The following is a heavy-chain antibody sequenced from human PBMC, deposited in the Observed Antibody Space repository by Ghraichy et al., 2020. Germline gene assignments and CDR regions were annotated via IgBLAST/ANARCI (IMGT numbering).Heavy chain of an antibody. CDR1: GGSISSSSYY. V-gene: IGHV4-39*01. D-gene: IGHD1-26*01. CDR2: IYYSGYT. Sequence: SQTLSLTCTVSGGSISSSSYYWGWIRQPPGKGLEWIGSIYYSGYTYYNPSLKSRVTISVDTSKNQFSLKLSSVTAADTAVYYCARYRTSGSYSLYYFDYWGQGTLVTVSS. CDR3: ARYRTSGSYSLYYFDY. J-gene: IGHJ4*02.